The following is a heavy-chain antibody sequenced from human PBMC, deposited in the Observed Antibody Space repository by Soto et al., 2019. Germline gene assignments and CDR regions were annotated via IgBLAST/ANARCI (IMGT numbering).Heavy chain of an antibody. Sequence: PSVTLCLTWAFAGCVITNGCRWVWIRQPPGKELEWIGTISHSGDTYYNPSLKSRVTISIDTAKNHLSLILSSVTAADTATYYCTRIYCTTPSCFINGMDVWGQGTTVTVSS. J-gene: IGHJ6*02. CDR1: GCVITNGCR. CDR3: TRIYCTTPSCFINGMDV. D-gene: IGHD2-8*01. V-gene: IGHV4-38-2*01. CDR2: ISHSGDT.